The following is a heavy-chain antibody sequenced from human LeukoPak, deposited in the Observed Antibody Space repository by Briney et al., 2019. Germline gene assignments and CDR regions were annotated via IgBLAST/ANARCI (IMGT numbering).Heavy chain of an antibody. CDR3: ARGAGGIVPQYNWFDP. CDR2: IIPIFGTA. CDR1: GGTFSSYA. J-gene: IGHJ5*02. V-gene: IGHV1-69*05. D-gene: IGHD2-8*01. Sequence: SVKVSCKASGGTFSSYAVSWVRQAPGQGLEWMGGIIPIFGTANYAQKFQGRVTITTDESTSTAYMELSSLRSEDTAVYYCARGAGGIVPQYNWFDPWGQGTLVTVSS.